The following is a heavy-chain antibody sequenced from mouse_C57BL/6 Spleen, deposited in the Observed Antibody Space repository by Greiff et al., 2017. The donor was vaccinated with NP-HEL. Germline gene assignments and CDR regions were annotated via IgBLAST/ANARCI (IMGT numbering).Heavy chain of an antibody. J-gene: IGHJ1*03. CDR1: GFTFSDYY. CDR2: INYDGSST. Sequence: EVKLMESEGGLVQPGSSMKLSCTASGFTFSDYYMAWVRQVPEKGLEWVANINYDGSSTYYLDSLKSRFIISRDNAKNILYLQMSSLKSEDTATYYCARDGGYYYGSSSDWYFDVWGTGTTVTVSS. CDR3: ARDGGYYYGSSSDWYFDV. V-gene: IGHV5-16*01. D-gene: IGHD1-1*01.